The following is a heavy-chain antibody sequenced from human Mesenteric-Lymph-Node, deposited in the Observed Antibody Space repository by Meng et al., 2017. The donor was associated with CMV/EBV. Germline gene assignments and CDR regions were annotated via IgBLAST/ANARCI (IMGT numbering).Heavy chain of an antibody. V-gene: IGHV2-70D*14. CDR3: ARAQPDARDWYMFDF. J-gene: IGHJ4*02. Sequence: SGSTLVKPTQTLTLTCTFSGFSLSTHGMRVAWIRQPPGKALEWLARIDWDDDKFYNKSLKTRLTVSKDTSNSQVVLTMTNMDAVDTATYYCARAQPDARDWYMFDFWGQGTLVTSPQ. CDR2: IDWDDDK. CDR1: GFSLSTHGMR. D-gene: IGHD3-9*01.